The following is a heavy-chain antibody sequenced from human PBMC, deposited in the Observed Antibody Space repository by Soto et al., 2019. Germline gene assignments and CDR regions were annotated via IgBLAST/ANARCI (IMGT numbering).Heavy chain of an antibody. CDR3: AKDRTYDSSGSFDY. CDR2: ISSSSSTI. CDR1: GFPFSSYS. V-gene: IGHV3-48*01. Sequence: PGGSLRLSCAASGFPFSSYSMNWVRPAPGKGLEWVSYISSSSSTIYYADSVKGRFTISRDNSKNTLYLQMHSLRAEDTAVYYCAKDRTYDSSGSFDYWGQGTLVTAPQ. D-gene: IGHD3-22*01. J-gene: IGHJ4*02.